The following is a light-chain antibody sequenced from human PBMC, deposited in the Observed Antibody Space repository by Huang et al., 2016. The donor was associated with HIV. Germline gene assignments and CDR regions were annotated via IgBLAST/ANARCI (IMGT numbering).Light chain of an antibody. CDR2: GAS. V-gene: IGKV3-15*01. CDR1: QSISSY. J-gene: IGKJ4*01. CDR3: QQYNDWYPLT. Sequence: EIVMTQSPATLSVSPGERATLTCRAIQSISSYLAWYQQKPCQAPRLLIYGASTRATGGPARFSGSESGTEFTLTISSLQSEDFALYYCQQYNDWYPLTFGGGTKVEIK.